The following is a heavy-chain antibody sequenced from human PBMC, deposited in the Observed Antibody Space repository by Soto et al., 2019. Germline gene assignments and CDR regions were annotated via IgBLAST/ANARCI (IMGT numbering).Heavy chain of an antibody. CDR2: LIGGHYGT. CDR1: GFTLQNYA. Sequence: PGGSLRISCTASGFTLQNYAMAWVRQAPGKGLEWVSTLIGGHYGTAYSYSVKGRFTVSRDNSKNCLYLQMNSLGVEDTAMYFCAKGKSTGDIDWFDPWGQGSLVTVYS. CDR3: AKGKSTGDIDWFDP. D-gene: IGHD3-10*01. V-gene: IGHV3-23*01. J-gene: IGHJ5*02.